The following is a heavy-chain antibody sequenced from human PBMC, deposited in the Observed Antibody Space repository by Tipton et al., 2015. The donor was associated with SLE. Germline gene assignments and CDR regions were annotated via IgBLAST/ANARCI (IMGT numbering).Heavy chain of an antibody. D-gene: IGHD3-22*01. CDR3: AKEYYYDSSGSLGY. J-gene: IGHJ4*02. Sequence: SLRLSCAASGFTFDDYAIHWVRQAPGKGLEWVSLISWDGGGTYYADSVKGRFTISRDNSKNSLYLQMNSLRAEDTALYYCAKEYYYDSSGSLGYWGQGTLVTVSS. V-gene: IGHV3-43D*04. CDR2: ISWDGGGT. CDR1: GFTFDDYA.